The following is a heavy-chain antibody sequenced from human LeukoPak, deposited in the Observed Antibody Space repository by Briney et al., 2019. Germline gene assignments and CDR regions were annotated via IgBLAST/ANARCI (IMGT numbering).Heavy chain of an antibody. D-gene: IGHD6-25*01. CDR3: ARGAASYEYYYYYMDV. CDR1: GFTFSSYA. J-gene: IGHJ6*03. CDR2: ISGSGGST. Sequence: GGSLRLSCAASGFTFSSYAMSWVRQAPGKGLEWVSAISGSGGSTYYADSVKGRFTISRDNSKNTLYLQMNSLRAEDTAVYYCARGAASYEYYYYYMDVWGKGTTVTVSS. V-gene: IGHV3-23*01.